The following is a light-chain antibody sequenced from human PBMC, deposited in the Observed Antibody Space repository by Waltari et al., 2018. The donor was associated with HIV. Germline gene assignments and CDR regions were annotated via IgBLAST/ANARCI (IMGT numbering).Light chain of an antibody. CDR2: EVY. CDR1: SADDGGTPS. V-gene: IGLV2-14*01. J-gene: IGLJ1*01. Sequence: QSALTQPASASGSPGQSVTISCTGTSADDGGTPSVASSHQKPGKSPKLLISEVYHRASGISDRLSASKSGNTASLTIAGLQDEDEGDYYCCSYTNDRTPFYVFGTGTWVSV. CDR3: CSYTNDRTPFYV.